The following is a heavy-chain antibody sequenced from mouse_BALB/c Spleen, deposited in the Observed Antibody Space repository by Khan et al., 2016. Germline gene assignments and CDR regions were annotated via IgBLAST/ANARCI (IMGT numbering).Heavy chain of an antibody. V-gene: IGHV5-6-5*01. CDR2: ISSGGST. CDR3: ARGRGIYYDYDGFAY. CDR1: GFTFSSYA. D-gene: IGHD2-4*01. Sequence: EVELVESGGGLVKPGGSLKLSCAASGFTFSSYAMSWVRQTPEKRLEWVASISSGGSTYYPDSVKGRFTISRDNARNILYLQMSSLGSEDTAMYYCARGRGIYYDYDGFAYWGQGTLVTVSA. J-gene: IGHJ3*01.